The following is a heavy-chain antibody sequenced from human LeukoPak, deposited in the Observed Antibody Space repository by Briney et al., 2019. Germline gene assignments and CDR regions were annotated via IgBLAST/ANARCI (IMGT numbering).Heavy chain of an antibody. CDR3: ARRAWSQWVFDF. Sequence: SETLSLTCAVSGGSISNYYWSWIRQAPGKGLELIGAIYDNGYTNYNPSLKSRVIISVDTSKNQFSLTMSSVTAADTAVYHCARRAWSQWVFDFWGQGTQVTVSS. D-gene: IGHD1-26*01. CDR1: GGSISNYY. CDR2: IYDNGYT. J-gene: IGHJ4*02. V-gene: IGHV4-59*12.